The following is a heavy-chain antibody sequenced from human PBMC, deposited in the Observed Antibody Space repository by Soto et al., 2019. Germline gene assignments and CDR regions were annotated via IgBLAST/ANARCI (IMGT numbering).Heavy chain of an antibody. CDR1: GASITSGDYA. V-gene: IGHV4-30-2*01. J-gene: IGHJ4*02. CDR2: IYNAGGS. D-gene: IGHD3-16*01. Sequence: QLQLQESGSGLVKPSQTLSLTCVVSGASITSGDYAWNWVRQPPGKGLEWLGYIYNAGGSYYNPALNIRVSISLDRSKNHFSLRLDSVTAADTALYFCARGDKNNDYYFDHWGRGTLVTVTS. CDR3: ARGDKNNDYYFDH.